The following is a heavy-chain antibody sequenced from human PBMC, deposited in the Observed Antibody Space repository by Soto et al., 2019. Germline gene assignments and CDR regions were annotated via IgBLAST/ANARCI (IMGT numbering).Heavy chain of an antibody. D-gene: IGHD2-2*01. Sequence: PGGSLRLSCAASGFTFSSYSMNWVRQAPGKGLEWVSSISSSSSYIYYADSMKGRFTISRDNANISLYLQMKSLRAEDTALYYCARERRMSVVVPAAFDYWGQGTLVTVSS. CDR2: ISSSSSYI. CDR1: GFTFSSYS. V-gene: IGHV3-21*01. J-gene: IGHJ4*02. CDR3: ARERRMSVVVPAAFDY.